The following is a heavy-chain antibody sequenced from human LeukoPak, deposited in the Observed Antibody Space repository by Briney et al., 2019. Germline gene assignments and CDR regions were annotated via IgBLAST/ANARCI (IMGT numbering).Heavy chain of an antibody. CDR2: ISYDGSNK. V-gene: IGHV3-30*18. D-gene: IGHD6-13*01. Sequence: GGSLRLSCAASGFTFSSYGMHWVRQAPGEGLEWVAVISYDGSNKYYADSVKGRFTISRDNSKNTLYLQMNSLRAEDTAVYYCAKDAGPWGQGTLVTVSS. CDR3: AKDAGP. J-gene: IGHJ5*02. CDR1: GFTFSSYG.